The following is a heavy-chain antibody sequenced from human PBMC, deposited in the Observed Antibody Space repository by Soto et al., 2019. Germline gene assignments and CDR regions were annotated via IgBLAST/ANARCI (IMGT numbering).Heavy chain of an antibody. CDR3: ARFQVTITTGWFDP. CDR2: IYYSGST. J-gene: IGHJ5*02. V-gene: IGHV4-31*03. Sequence: QVQLQESGPGLVKPSQTLSLTCTVSGGSISSGGYYWSWIRQHPGEGLEWIGYIYYSGSTYYNPSLKSRVTISVDRSKNQFSLKLSSVTAADTAVYYCARFQVTITTGWFDPWGQGTLVTVSS. D-gene: IGHD3-3*01. CDR1: GGSISSGGYY.